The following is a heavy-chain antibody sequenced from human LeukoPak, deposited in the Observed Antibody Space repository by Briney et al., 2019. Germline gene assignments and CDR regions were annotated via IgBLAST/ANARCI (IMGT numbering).Heavy chain of an antibody. D-gene: IGHD2-15*01. CDR2: ISSSSSYI. CDR3: SKFGCSGGSCYDFDY. J-gene: IGHJ4*02. CDR1: GFTFSSYS. V-gene: IGHV3-21*04. Sequence: PGGSLRLSCAASGFTFSSYSMNWVRQAAGKGLEGVASISSSSSYIYYADSVKGRFTISRDKAKHSLYPQMNSLKAEDPAVSYLSKFGCSGGSCYDFDYGGQGTLVIVSS.